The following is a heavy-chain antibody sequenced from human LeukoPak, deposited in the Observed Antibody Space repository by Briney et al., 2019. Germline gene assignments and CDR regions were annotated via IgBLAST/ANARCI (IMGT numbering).Heavy chain of an antibody. D-gene: IGHD1-26*01. CDR2: IYYSGST. Sequence: PSETLSLTCTVSGGSISSGGYYWSWIRQHPGKGLEWIGYIYYSGSTYYNPSLKSRVTMSVDTSKNQFSLKLSSVTAVDTAVYYCARTSGLNLYYFDYWGQGTLVTVSS. J-gene: IGHJ4*02. CDR3: ARTSGLNLYYFDY. V-gene: IGHV4-31*03. CDR1: GGSISSGGYY.